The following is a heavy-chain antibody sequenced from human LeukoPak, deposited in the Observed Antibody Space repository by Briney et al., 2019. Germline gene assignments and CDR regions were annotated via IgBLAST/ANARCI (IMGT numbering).Heavy chain of an antibody. D-gene: IGHD2-15*01. Sequence: SETLSLTCTVSGGSINDTDYYWGWIRQPPGKGLEWIGSISYIGIIHYNPSLKSRVSISLDTSNNQFSLRLTSVTAADTALYYYARDPRLVVVAATPYFDSWGQGTLITVSS. CDR3: ARDPRLVVVAATPYFDS. J-gene: IGHJ4*02. CDR2: ISYIGII. V-gene: IGHV4-39*07. CDR1: GGSINDTDYY.